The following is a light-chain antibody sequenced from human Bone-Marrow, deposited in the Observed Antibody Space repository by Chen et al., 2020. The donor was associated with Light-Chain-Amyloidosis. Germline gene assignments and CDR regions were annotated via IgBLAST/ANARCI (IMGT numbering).Light chain of an antibody. V-gene: IGLV2-14*01. CDR1: SSDVGGDNH. CDR2: EGT. CDR3: SSYTITNTLV. J-gene: IGLJ1*01. Sequence: QSALTQPASVSGSPGQSITISCTGTSSDVGGDNHVSWYQQLPDQPPKLMIYEGTNPPSGVPDRFSGSNSDTTASLTISGLQTEDEADYFCSSYTITNTLVFGSGTRVTVL.